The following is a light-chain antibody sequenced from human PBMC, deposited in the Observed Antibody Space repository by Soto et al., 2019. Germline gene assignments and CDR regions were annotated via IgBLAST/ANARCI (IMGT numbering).Light chain of an antibody. CDR2: TTT. CDR1: TAVVTRDHY. CDR3: LLYFGGPWV. Sequence: QAVVTQESSVTVSPGGTVTLTCGSSTAVVTRDHYPNWFQQKPGQPPRALISTTTNRHSWTPARFSGSLLGDKAALTLSGVQPEDEADYYCLLYFGGPWVFGGGTQLTVL. J-gene: IGLJ7*01. V-gene: IGLV7-43*01.